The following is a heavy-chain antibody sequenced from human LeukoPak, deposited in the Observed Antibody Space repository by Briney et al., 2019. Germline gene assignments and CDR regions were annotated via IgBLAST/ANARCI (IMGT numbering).Heavy chain of an antibody. J-gene: IGHJ4*02. CDR2: IKSKNGGGTK. CDR3: TTDRKRYYYDSSGYYYVDY. V-gene: IGHV3-15*01. CDR1: GFTFSNAW. D-gene: IGHD3-22*01. Sequence: GGSVRLSCAASGFTFSNAWMSWVGQAPGKGLEGVGRIKSKNGGGTKDYAATVNGRFTISRDDSKNTLYLQMNSLKTEDTAVYYCTTDRKRYYYDSSGYYYVDYWGRGTLVTVSS.